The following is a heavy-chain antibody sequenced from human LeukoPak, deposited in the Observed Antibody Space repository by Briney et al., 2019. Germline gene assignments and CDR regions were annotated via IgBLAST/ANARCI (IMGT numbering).Heavy chain of an antibody. CDR1: GFTFSSYG. CDR2: IRYDGSDK. J-gene: IGHJ4*02. CDR3: AKGPGFYFDY. Sequence: GGSLRLTCAASGFTFSSYGMHWVRQAPGKGLEWVAFIRYDGSDKYYADSVKGRFTISRDNSKNTLYLQMNSLRAEDTAVYYCAKGPGFYFDYWGQGTLVTVSS. V-gene: IGHV3-30*02.